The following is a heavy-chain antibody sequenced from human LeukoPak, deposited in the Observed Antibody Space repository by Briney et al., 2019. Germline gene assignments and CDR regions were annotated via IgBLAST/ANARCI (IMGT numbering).Heavy chain of an antibody. V-gene: IGHV3-33*01. CDR1: GFTFSSYG. CDR3: ASLGAQYCSSTSCLDY. Sequence: PGGSLRLSCAASGFTFSSYGMHWVRQAPGKGLEWVAGIWYDGSNKYYADSVKGRFTISRDNSKDTLYLQMNSLRAEETAVYYCASLGAQYCSSTSCLDYWGQGTLVTVSS. D-gene: IGHD2-2*01. CDR2: IWYDGSNK. J-gene: IGHJ4*02.